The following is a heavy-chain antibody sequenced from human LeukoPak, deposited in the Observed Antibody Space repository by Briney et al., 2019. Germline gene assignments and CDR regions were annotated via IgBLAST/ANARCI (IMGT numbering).Heavy chain of an antibody. V-gene: IGHV4-59*01. D-gene: IGHD3-10*01. CDR1: GGSISSYY. CDR2: IYYNGIT. J-gene: IGHJ5*02. Sequence: SETLSLTCTVSGGSISSYYWSWIRQPPGKGLEWIGYIYYNGITNYNPSLTSRVTISVDTSKNQFSLKLSSVTAADTAVYYCARAGGYGSVNSAWGQGTLVTVSS. CDR3: ARAGGYGSVNSA.